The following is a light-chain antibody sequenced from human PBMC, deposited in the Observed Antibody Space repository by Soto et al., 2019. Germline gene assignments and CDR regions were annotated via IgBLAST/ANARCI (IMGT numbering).Light chain of an antibody. CDR2: CAS. CDR3: QHYGGVWT. CDR1: QGFSSY. Sequence: DIQMTQSPSNLCACVGDRGSIXCRASQGFSSYIGWSQQKPGKAHKALIYCASSLEIGVTSMFSGSGYAKEFRITISSLQPDDLATYNCQHYGGVWTFGQGTKVDIK. V-gene: IGKV1-5*01. J-gene: IGKJ1*01.